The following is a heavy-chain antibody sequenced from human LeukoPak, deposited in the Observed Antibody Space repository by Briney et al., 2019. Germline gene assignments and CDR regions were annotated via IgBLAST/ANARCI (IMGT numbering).Heavy chain of an antibody. CDR1: GDSISSSSYY. Sequence: SETLSLTCSVSGDSISSSSYYWGWIRQPPGKGLEWIGEINHSGSTNYNPSLKSRVTISVDTSKNQFSLKLSSVTAADTAVYYCASLVGGPEDYGDYGGGWFDPWGQVTLVTVSS. CDR3: ASLVGGPEDYGDYGGGWFDP. J-gene: IGHJ5*02. CDR2: INHSGST. V-gene: IGHV4-39*07. D-gene: IGHD4-17*01.